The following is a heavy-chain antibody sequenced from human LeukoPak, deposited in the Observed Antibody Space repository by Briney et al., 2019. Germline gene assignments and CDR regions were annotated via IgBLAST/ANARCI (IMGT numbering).Heavy chain of an antibody. Sequence: GGSLRLSCAAPGFTVISNLMTWVRQSPGRGLEWLSSIYSGGATYYADSVKGRFTISRDHSNNSVSLQMTNLRVEDTAIYYCAKDQGITTFGVDFFFDYWGQGTLVTVSS. J-gene: IGHJ4*02. CDR1: GFTVISNL. D-gene: IGHD3-3*01. CDR2: IYSGGAT. V-gene: IGHV3-53*01. CDR3: AKDQGITTFGVDFFFDY.